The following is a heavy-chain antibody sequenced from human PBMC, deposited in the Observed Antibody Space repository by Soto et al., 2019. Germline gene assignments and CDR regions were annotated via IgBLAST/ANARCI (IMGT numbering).Heavy chain of an antibody. J-gene: IGHJ5*02. V-gene: IGHV3-30-3*01. Sequence: QVQLVESGGGVVQPGRSLRLSCVASGFNLDNFVMHWVRQAPGKGLEWVAVIAYDGSHTYYADSVKGRFSISRDSFKKTLFLEMNSLRPDDTAVYYCARDLRNPSAGWLDPWGQGTLVSVSS. D-gene: IGHD1-1*01. CDR2: IAYDGSHT. CDR3: ARDLRNPSAGWLDP. CDR1: GFNLDNFV.